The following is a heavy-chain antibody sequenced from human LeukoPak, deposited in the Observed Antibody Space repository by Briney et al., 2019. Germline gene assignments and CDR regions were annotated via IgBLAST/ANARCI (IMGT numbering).Heavy chain of an antibody. CDR2: IYYSGST. CDR3: ARDGSTHYDILTGYYKGWFDP. Sequence: PSETLSLTCAVYGGSFSGYYWGWIRQPPGKGLEWIGSIYYSGSTYYNPSLKSRVTISVDTSKNQFSLKLSSVTAADTAVYYCARDGSTHYDILTGYYKGWFDPWGQGTLVTVSS. D-gene: IGHD3-9*01. CDR1: GGSFSGYY. J-gene: IGHJ5*02. V-gene: IGHV4-34*01.